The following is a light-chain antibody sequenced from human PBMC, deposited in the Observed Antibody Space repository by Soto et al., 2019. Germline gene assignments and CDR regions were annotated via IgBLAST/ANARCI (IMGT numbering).Light chain of an antibody. Sequence: QSVLTQPPSASGSPGQSVTISCTGTGSDIGAYTYVSWYQRLPGTAPKLLIYDNNKRPSGIPDRFSASKSATSATLGITGLQTGDEADYFCGTWDSSLGGVFGGGTKLTVL. CDR1: GSDIGAYTY. V-gene: IGLV1-51*01. J-gene: IGLJ2*01. CDR2: DNN. CDR3: GTWDSSLGGV.